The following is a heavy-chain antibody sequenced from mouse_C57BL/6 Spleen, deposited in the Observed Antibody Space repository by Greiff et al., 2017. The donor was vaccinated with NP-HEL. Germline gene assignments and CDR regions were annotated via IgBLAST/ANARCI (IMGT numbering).Heavy chain of an antibody. CDR1: GYTFTGYW. V-gene: IGHV1-9*01. J-gene: IGHJ3*01. CDR3: ARKASWFAY. CDR2: ILPGGGST. Sequence: LQESGAELMKPGASVKLSCKATGYTFTGYWIEWVKQRPGHGLEWIGEILPGGGSTNYNEKFKGKATFTADTSSNTAYMQLSSLTTEDSAIYYCARKASWFAYWGQGTLVTVSA.